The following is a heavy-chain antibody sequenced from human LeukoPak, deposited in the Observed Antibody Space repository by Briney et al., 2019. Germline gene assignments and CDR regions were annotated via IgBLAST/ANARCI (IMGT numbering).Heavy chain of an antibody. CDR2: ISPIFGIA. J-gene: IGHJ4*02. Sequence: SVKVSCKASGGTFRSSAITWVRQAPGQRFEWLGQISPIFGIADYAQKFQGRLTTTTDESTSTAYLELSGLRSEDTALYYCAKTGVEYASTSGVLDSWGQGTLVTVSS. V-gene: IGHV1-69*05. CDR1: GGTFRSSA. D-gene: IGHD6-6*01. CDR3: AKTGVEYASTSGVLDS.